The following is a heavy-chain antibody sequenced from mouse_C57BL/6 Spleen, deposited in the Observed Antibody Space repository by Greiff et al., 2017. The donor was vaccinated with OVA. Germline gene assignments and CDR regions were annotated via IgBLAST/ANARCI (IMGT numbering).Heavy chain of an antibody. V-gene: IGHV10-1*01. Sequence: EVKVVESGGGLVQPKGSLKLSCAASGFSFNTYAMNWVRQAPGKGLEWVARIRSKSNNYATYYADSVKDRFTISRDDSESMLYLQMNNLKTEDTAMYYCVRHGGGYYFDYWGQGTTLTVSS. CDR1: GFSFNTYA. CDR3: VRHGGGYYFDY. D-gene: IGHD1-1*02. CDR2: IRSKSNNYAT. J-gene: IGHJ2*01.